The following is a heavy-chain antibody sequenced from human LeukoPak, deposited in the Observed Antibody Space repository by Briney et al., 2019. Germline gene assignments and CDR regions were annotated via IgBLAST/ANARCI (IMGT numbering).Heavy chain of an antibody. J-gene: IGHJ4*02. CDR3: AREKSGTYFFDY. V-gene: IGHV1-46*01. CDR2: INTGGAPT. CDR1: GYTFTNYY. Sequence: ASGKVSYKASGYTFTNYYIHWVRQAPGQGVEGMGIINTGGAPTSSAQKFQGRLITTKDTSTSTVYMELSSLRSEDTAVYYCAREKSGTYFFDYWGQGTLVTVSS. D-gene: IGHD1-26*01.